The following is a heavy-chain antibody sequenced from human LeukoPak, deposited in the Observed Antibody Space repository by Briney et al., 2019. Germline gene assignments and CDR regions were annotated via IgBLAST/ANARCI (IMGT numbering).Heavy chain of an antibody. CDR1: RFTFSKYW. CDR3: ARHRSGGSQDDAFDI. J-gene: IGHJ3*02. Sequence: GGSLRLSCAASRFTFSKYWMSWVRQAPGKGLEWVADINEDGSEKYYVDSVKGRFTISRQNAKNSLFLQMNSLRAEDTAVYYCARHRSGGSQDDAFDIWGQGTMVTVSS. CDR2: INEDGSEK. V-gene: IGHV3-7*01. D-gene: IGHD2-15*01.